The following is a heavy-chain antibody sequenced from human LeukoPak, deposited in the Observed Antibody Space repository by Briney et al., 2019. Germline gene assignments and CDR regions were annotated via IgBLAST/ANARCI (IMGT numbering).Heavy chain of an antibody. CDR2: IISSSSHI. CDR3: GKTFQWYYMDV. V-gene: IGHV3-21*04. D-gene: IGHD2-8*01. J-gene: IGHJ6*03. Sequence: GGSLQLSFAASGFTFSRYSMNLVRPAPGKGLGGVSSIISSSSHIYYSDSVTCRFTVSRDNSKNSLYLQMNSLRAEDTAVYYCGKTFQWYYMDVWGKGTTVTISS. CDR1: GFTFSRYS.